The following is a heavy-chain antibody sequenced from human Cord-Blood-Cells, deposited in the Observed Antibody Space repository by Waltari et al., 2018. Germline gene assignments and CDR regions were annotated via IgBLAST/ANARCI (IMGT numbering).Heavy chain of an antibody. J-gene: IGHJ5*02. Sequence: QVQLVQSGAEVMKPGASVKVSCKASGYTFTGYYMHWVRQAHGQGIEWMGWINPNSGGTNYAQKFQGRVTMTRDTSISTAYMELSRLRSDDTAVYYCARDGLGVVPAAIVTNWFDPWGQGTLVTVSS. CDR1: GYTFTGYY. CDR2: INPNSGGT. CDR3: ARDGLGVVPAAIVTNWFDP. V-gene: IGHV1-2*02. D-gene: IGHD2-2*02.